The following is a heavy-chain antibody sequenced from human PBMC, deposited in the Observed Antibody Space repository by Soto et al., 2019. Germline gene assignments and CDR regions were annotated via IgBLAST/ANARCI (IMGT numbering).Heavy chain of an antibody. V-gene: IGHV4-59*01. D-gene: IGHD6-19*01. J-gene: IGHJ6*03. Sequence: QVQLQESGPGLVKPSETLSLTCTVSGGSISSYYWSWIRQPPGKGLEWIGFSYYSGSTNYNPSLKSRLTISVDTSKNQLSMKLSSVTAADTAVYFCARSSGWPDYYDYMDVWGKGTTVTVSS. CDR2: SYYSGST. CDR3: ARSSGWPDYYDYMDV. CDR1: GGSISSYY.